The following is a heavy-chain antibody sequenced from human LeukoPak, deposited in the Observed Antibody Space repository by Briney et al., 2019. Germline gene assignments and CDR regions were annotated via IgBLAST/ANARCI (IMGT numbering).Heavy chain of an antibody. J-gene: IGHJ4*02. D-gene: IGHD1-7*01. CDR3: AREYNWNYGQ. CDR1: GYTLTGYH. CDR2: INPNSDGT. V-gene: IGHV1-2*02. Sequence: ASVKVSCKASGYTLTGYHLHWVRQAPGHGLEWMGWINPNSDGTNYAQKFQGRVTMTRDTSISTAYMELSRLSSDDTAVYYCAREYNWNYGQWGQGTLVTVST.